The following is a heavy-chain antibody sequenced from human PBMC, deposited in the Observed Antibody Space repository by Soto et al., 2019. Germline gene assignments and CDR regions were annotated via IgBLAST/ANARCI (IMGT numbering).Heavy chain of an antibody. CDR3: AQGGQYQQPYQFDY. CDR1: GFSSSNYG. J-gene: IGHJ4*02. D-gene: IGHD6-13*01. CDR2: LTGSGGTS. V-gene: IGHV3-23*01. Sequence: GGSLRLSCVASGFSSSNYGMSWVRLAPGKGLEWVSGLTGSGGTSYYADSVKGRFTISRDNSKNTLYLQMNSLGVEDTAVYYCAQGGQYQQPYQFDYWGQGTLVTVSS.